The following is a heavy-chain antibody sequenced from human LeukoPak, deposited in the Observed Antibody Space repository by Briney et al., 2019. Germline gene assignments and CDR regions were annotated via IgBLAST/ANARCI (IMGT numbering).Heavy chain of an antibody. J-gene: IGHJ4*02. Sequence: PSETPSLTCTVSGGSISSYYWSWIRQPPGKGLEWIGYIYYSGSTNYNPSLKSRVTISVDTSKNQFSLKLSSVTAADTAVYYCERSDYYDSSGYYSVDYWGQGTLVTVSS. CDR2: IYYSGST. D-gene: IGHD3-22*01. CDR1: GGSISSYY. CDR3: ERSDYYDSSGYYSVDY. V-gene: IGHV4-59*01.